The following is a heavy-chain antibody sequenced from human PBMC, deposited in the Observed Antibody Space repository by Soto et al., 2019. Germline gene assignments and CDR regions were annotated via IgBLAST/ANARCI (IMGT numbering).Heavy chain of an antibody. D-gene: IGHD6-6*01. V-gene: IGHV4-30-4*01. Sequence: QVQLQESGPGLVKPSQTLSLTCTVSGGSISSGDYYWSWIRQPPGKGLEWIGYIYYSGSTYYNPSLKGRVTISVDTSKNQFSLKLRSVTAADTAVYYCARERPDGARLDPWGQGTLVTASS. CDR2: IYYSGST. J-gene: IGHJ5*02. CDR3: ARERPDGARLDP. CDR1: GGSISSGDYY.